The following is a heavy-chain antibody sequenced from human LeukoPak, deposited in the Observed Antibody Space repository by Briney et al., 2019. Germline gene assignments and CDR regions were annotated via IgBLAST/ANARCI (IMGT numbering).Heavy chain of an antibody. CDR3: SRSLNY. Sequence: GGSLRLSCAASGFTFSTSWMDWFRQAPAKGLEWVANIKEDGSVTHYVDSAKGRFTISRDNARSSLYLQMDSLRVEDTAIYYCSRSLNYWGPGILVTVSS. CDR1: GFTFSTSW. V-gene: IGHV3-7*01. CDR2: IKEDGSVT. J-gene: IGHJ4*02.